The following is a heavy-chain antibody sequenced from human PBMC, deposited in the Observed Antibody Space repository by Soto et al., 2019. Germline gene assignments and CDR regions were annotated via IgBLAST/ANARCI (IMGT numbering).Heavy chain of an antibody. CDR2: IYYSGST. J-gene: IGHJ3*01. CDR3: ARSWYFAFDV. V-gene: IGHV4-59*08. D-gene: IGHD6-13*01. CDR1: GGSISSYY. Sequence: SETLSLTCTVSGGSISSYYWSWIRQPPGKGLEWIGYIYYSGSTNYNPSLKSRVTISVDTSKNQFSLKLSSVTAADTAVYYCARSWYFAFDVWGQGTMVTVSS.